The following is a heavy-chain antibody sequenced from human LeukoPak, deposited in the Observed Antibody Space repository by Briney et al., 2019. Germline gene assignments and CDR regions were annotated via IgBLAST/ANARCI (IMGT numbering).Heavy chain of an antibody. CDR1: GGSFSGYY. Sequence: SEALSLTCAVYGGSFSGYYWSWIRQPPGKGLEWIGEINHSGSTNYNPSLKSRVTISVDTSKNQFSLKLSSVTAADTAVYYCARGKTIGYSSSWYGRGVFDIWGQGTMVTVSS. J-gene: IGHJ3*02. CDR3: ARGKTIGYSSSWYGRGVFDI. CDR2: INHSGST. D-gene: IGHD6-13*01. V-gene: IGHV4-34*01.